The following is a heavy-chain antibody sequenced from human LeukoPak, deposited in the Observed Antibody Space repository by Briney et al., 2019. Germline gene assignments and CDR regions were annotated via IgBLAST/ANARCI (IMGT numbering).Heavy chain of an antibody. Sequence: SETLSLTCIVPGGSISSSSYYWAWIRQSPGKGLEWIGTFSSGGSAYFNPSLTSRVSISKDTSDNQFSLRLYSVTAADTAVYYCARKQTGTMYDVWGQGTQVTVSS. CDR1: GGSISSSSYY. CDR3: ARKQTGTMYDV. J-gene: IGHJ4*02. V-gene: IGHV4-39*07. D-gene: IGHD1-7*01. CDR2: FSSGGSA.